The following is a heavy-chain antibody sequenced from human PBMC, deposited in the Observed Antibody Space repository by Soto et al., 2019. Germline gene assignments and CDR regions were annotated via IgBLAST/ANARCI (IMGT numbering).Heavy chain of an antibody. CDR1: GFTFSSYS. Sequence: GGSLRLSCAASGFTFSSYSMNWVRQAPGKGLEWVSYISGSSSTIYYADSVKGRFTISRDSAKNSLYLQMNSLRAEDTAVYYCASDATLGAFDIWGQGTIVTVSS. CDR2: ISGSSSTI. D-gene: IGHD2-15*01. J-gene: IGHJ3*02. CDR3: ASDATLGAFDI. V-gene: IGHV3-48*01.